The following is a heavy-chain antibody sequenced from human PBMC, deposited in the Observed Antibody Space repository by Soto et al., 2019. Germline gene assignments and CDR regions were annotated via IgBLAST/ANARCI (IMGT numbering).Heavy chain of an antibody. CDR1: GFTFSSYA. V-gene: IGHV3-23*01. CDR3: AKEPGECTNGVCYYGMDV. CDR2: ISGSGGST. J-gene: IGHJ6*02. D-gene: IGHD2-8*01. Sequence: GGSLRLSCAASGFTFSSYAMSWVRQAPGKGLEWVSAISGSGGSTYYADSVKGRFTISRDNSKNTLYLQMNSLRAEDTAVYYCAKEPGECTNGVCYYGMDVWGQGTTVTVSS.